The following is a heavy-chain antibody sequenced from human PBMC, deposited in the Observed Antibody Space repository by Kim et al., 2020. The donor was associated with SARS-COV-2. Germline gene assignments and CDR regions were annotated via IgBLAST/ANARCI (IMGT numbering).Heavy chain of an antibody. V-gene: IGHV3-23*01. CDR3: AKESLWGVAVAGAFDP. J-gene: IGHJ5*02. D-gene: IGHD6-19*01. Sequence: DSVKSRFTNTRDNYENTLFLQMNSLRAEDTALYYCAKESLWGVAVAGAFDPWGQGTLVTVSS.